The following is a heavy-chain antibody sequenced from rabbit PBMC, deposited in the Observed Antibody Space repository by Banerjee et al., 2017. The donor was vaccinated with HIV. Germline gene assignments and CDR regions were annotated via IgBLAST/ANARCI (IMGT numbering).Heavy chain of an antibody. J-gene: IGHJ3*01. CDR3: ARGYSGDGYPTTYIHL. D-gene: IGHD6-1*01. CDR1: GFDFSSNV. V-gene: IGHV1S40*01. Sequence: QSLEESGGDLVKPGASLTLTCTASGFDFSSNVMCWVRQAPGKGLEWIACIYTSSSNTYYASWAKGRFTISKTSSITVTLQMTSLTAADTATYFCARGYSGDGYPTTYIHLWGQGTLVTVS. CDR2: IYTSSSNT.